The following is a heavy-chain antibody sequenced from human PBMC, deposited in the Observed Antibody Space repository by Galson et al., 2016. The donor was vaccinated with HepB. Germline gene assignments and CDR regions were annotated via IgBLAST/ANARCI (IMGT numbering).Heavy chain of an antibody. CDR1: GFTFSSYA. J-gene: IGHJ4*02. V-gene: IGHV3-30-3*01. D-gene: IGHD3-16*02. CDR3: ARDDDYVWGTYRYTRTVPQYYFDY. CDR2: ISFDGSNN. Sequence: SLRLSCAASGFTFSSYAMHWVRQAPGKGLEWVAVISFDGSNNFYADSVKGRLTISRASSKNTLYLQMNCLRAEDTAVYYCARDDDYVWGTYRYTRTVPQYYFDYWGQGTLVTVSS.